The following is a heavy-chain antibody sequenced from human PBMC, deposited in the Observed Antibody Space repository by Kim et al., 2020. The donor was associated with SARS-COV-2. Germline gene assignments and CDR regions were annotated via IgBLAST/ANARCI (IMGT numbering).Heavy chain of an antibody. J-gene: IGHJ4*02. CDR2: IWYDGSNK. D-gene: IGHD6-6*01. CDR3: ARERLIKYSSPPRY. CDR1: GFTFSSYG. V-gene: IGHV3-33*01. Sequence: GGSLRLSCAASGFTFSSYGMHWVRQAPGKGLEWVAVIWYDGSNKYYADSVKGRFTISRDNSKNTLYLQMNSLRAEDTAVYYCARERLIKYSSPPRYWGQGTLVTVSS.